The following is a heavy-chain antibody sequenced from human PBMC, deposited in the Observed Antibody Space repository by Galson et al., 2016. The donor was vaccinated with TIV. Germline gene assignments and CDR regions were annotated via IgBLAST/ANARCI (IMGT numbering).Heavy chain of an antibody. CDR2: MYYSGST. J-gene: IGHJ4*02. Sequence: VSGGSINPYYWGWIRQPPGKGLEWIANMYYSGSTSYNPSLKSRVTISVDTSKNQFSLRLSSVTAADTAVYYCARVSRGHFDYWGQGTLVTVSS. CDR3: ARVSRGHFDY. CDR1: GGSINPYY. V-gene: IGHV4-59*01.